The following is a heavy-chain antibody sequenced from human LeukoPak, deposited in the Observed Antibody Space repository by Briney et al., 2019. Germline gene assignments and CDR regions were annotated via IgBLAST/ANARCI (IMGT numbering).Heavy chain of an antibody. Sequence: PSETLSLTCTVSGGSISSGGYYWSWIRQHPGKGLEWIGYIYYSGSTYYNPSLKSRVTISVDTSKNQFSLKLSSVTAADTAVYYCARVEYFDWLPGPGGGFDPWGQGTLVTVSS. V-gene: IGHV4-31*03. CDR3: ARVEYFDWLPGPGGGFDP. J-gene: IGHJ5*02. CDR1: GGSISSGGYY. D-gene: IGHD3-9*01. CDR2: IYYSGST.